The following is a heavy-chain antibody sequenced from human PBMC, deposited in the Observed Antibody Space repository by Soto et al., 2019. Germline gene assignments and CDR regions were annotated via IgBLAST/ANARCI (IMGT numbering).Heavy chain of an antibody. V-gene: IGHV4-30-2*01. Sequence: SETLSLTCAVSGDSISSGGFSWSWIRQPPGKGLEWIGYIYHSGTSFYNPSLKSRVTISVDGSKNQCSLKVNSVTAADTAVYYCARGRLVPAVNFDYWGLGTLVTVS. CDR1: GDSISSGGFS. D-gene: IGHD2-2*01. J-gene: IGHJ4*02. CDR2: IYHSGTS. CDR3: ARGRLVPAVNFDY.